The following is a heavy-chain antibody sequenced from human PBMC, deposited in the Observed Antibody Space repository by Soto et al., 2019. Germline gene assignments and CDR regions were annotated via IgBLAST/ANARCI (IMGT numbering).Heavy chain of an antibody. CDR2: AYYRSKWYN. J-gene: IGHJ5*01. CDR3: VRLIGNSWLDF. V-gene: IGHV6-1*01. Sequence: SETLSLTCAISGDSVSSSSVTWNWIRQSPSRGLEWLGRAYYRSKWYNDYAESVKSRITINPDTSKNQFSLHLNSVTPEDTAVYYCVRLIGNSWLDFWGQGTLVTVSS. CDR1: GDSVSSSSVT. D-gene: IGHD1-26*01.